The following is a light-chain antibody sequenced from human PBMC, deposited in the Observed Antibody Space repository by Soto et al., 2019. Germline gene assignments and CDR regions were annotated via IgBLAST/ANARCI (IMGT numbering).Light chain of an antibody. CDR3: ASYSTGDTLYV. V-gene: IGLV2-14*03. J-gene: IGLJ1*01. Sequence: QSALTQPASVSGSPGQSISISCTGTRGDVGGYNYVSWYQHHPGKAPKLLISDVTSRPSGVSSRFSGSKSGNTASLTISGLQTEHEADYYCASYSTGDTLYVFGSGTKVTVL. CDR1: RGDVGGYNY. CDR2: DVT.